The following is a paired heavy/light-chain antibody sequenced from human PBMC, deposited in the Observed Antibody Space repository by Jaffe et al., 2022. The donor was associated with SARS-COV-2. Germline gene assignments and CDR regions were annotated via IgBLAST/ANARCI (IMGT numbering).Light chain of an antibody. CDR3: QQSYSTPSLT. J-gene: IGKJ4*01. Sequence: DIQMTQSPSSLSASVGDRVTITCRASQSISSYLNWYQQKPGKAPKLLIYAASSLQSGVPSRFSGSGSGTDFTLTISSLQPEDFATYYCQQSYSTPSLTFGGGTKVEIK. V-gene: IGKV1-39*01. CDR2: AAS. CDR1: QSISSY.
Heavy chain of an antibody. CDR3: ARASIDSSSWYVYSTPNYYYGMDV. D-gene: IGHD6-13*01. Sequence: QVQLVQSGAEVKKPGASVKVSCKASGYTFTGYYMHWVRQAPGQGLEWMGWINPNSGGTNYAQKFQGWVTMTRDTSISTAYMELSRLRSDDTAVYYCARASIDSSSWYVYSTPNYYYGMDVWGQGTTVTVSS. V-gene: IGHV1-2*04. J-gene: IGHJ6*02. CDR2: INPNSGGT. CDR1: GYTFTGYY.